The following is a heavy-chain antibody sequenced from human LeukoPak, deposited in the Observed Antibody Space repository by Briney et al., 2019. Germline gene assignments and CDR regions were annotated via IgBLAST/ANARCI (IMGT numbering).Heavy chain of an antibody. CDR3: ARGNSPLDWFDP. Sequence: ASVKVSCKASGGTFSSYAISWVRQATGQGLEWMGWMNPNSGNTGYAQKFQGRVTMTRDTSTSTVYMELSSLRSEDTAVYYCARGNSPLDWFDPWGQGTLVTVSS. CDR2: MNPNSGNT. J-gene: IGHJ5*02. D-gene: IGHD2-21*01. V-gene: IGHV1-8*02. CDR1: GGTFSSYA.